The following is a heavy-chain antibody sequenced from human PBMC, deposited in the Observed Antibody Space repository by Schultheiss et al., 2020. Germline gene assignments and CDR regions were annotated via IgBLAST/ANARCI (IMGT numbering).Heavy chain of an antibody. V-gene: IGHV1-58*01. CDR3: AADSSGPVTRLGELSLIA. D-gene: IGHD3-16*02. Sequence: SVKVSCKASGFTFTSSAVQWVRQARGQRLEWIGWIVVGSGNTNYAQKFQERVTITRDMSTSTAYMELSSLRSEDTAVYYCAADSSGPVTRLGELSLIAWGQGTLVTVSS. CDR2: IVVGSGNT. CDR1: GFTFTSSA. J-gene: IGHJ5*02.